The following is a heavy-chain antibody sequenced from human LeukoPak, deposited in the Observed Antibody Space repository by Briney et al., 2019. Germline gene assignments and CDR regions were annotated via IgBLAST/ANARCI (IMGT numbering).Heavy chain of an antibody. CDR3: ASGLSRDYSNYWFDP. V-gene: IGHV4-34*01. CDR1: GGSFSGYY. CDR2: INHSGST. J-gene: IGHJ5*02. Sequence: PSETLSLTCAVYGGSFSGYYWSWIRQPPGKGLEWIGEINHSGSTNYNPSLKSRVTISVDTSKNQFSLKLSSVTAADTAVYYCASGLSRDYSNYWFDPWGQGTLVTVSS. D-gene: IGHD4-11*01.